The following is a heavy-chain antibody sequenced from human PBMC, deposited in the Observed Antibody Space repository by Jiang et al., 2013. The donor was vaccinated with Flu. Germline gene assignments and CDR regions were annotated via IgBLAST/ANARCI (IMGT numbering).Heavy chain of an antibody. D-gene: IGHD2-21*01. V-gene: IGHV5-51*01. J-gene: IGHJ4*02. CDR3: ARPGGLCRSGDCYHFDY. CDR2: IYPGDSNL. CDR1: GYTFTSYW. Sequence: VQLVESGAEVKKPGESLKISCKSSGYTFTSYWIGWVRQMPGKGLEWMGIIYPGDSNLKYSPSFQDQVTISADKSISTAYLQWSSLKASDTAIYYCARPGGLCRSGDCYHFDYWGQGTLVSVSS.